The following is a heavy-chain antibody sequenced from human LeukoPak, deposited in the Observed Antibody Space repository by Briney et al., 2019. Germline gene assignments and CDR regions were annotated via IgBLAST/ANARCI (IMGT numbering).Heavy chain of an antibody. D-gene: IGHD5-24*01. CDR3: ARPPDGLANAFDI. J-gene: IGHJ3*02. Sequence: GGSLRLSCKGSGFSFSTSWIHWVRQAPREGLVWVSRINPDYSGTDYADSVRGRFTISRDNAKNTMFLQMNSLRAEDTAVYYCARPPDGLANAFDIWGLGTMVTVSS. CDR2: INPDYSGT. V-gene: IGHV3-74*01. CDR1: GFSFSTSW.